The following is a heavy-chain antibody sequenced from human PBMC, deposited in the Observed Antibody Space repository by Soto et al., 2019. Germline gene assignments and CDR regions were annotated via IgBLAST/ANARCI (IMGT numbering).Heavy chain of an antibody. V-gene: IGHV5-10-1*03. CDR3: ARHRKWNDVLDF. CDR1: GYSFSSFY. D-gene: IGHD1-1*01. CDR2: IDPSDSYT. Sequence: EVQLVQSGAEVKKPGESLRISCKGSGYSFSSFYISWVRQMPGKGLEWMGRIDPSDSYTNYNPSFQGHVTVSADKSISTAYLQWSSLKASDTAMYYCARHRKWNDVLDFWGQGTLVTVSS. J-gene: IGHJ4*02.